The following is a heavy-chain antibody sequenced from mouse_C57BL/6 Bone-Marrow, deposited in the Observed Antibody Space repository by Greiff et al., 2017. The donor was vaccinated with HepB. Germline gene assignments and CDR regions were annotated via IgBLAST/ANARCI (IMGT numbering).Heavy chain of an antibody. D-gene: IGHD1-1*01. Sequence: VQGVESGPGLVQPSQSLSITCTVSGFSLTSYGVHWVRQSPGKGLEWLGVIWRGGSTDYNAAFMSRLSITKDNSKSQVFFKMNSLQADDTAIYYCAKNGYYGSSPMDYWGQGTSVTVSS. V-gene: IGHV2-5*01. CDR3: AKNGYYGSSPMDY. J-gene: IGHJ4*01. CDR2: IWRGGST. CDR1: GFSLTSYG.